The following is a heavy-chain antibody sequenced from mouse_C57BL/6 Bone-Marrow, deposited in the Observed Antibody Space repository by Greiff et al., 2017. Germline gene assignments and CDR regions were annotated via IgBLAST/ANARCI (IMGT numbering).Heavy chain of an antibody. J-gene: IGHJ4*01. D-gene: IGHD1-1*01. CDR2: IHPNSGST. CDR3: AAYYGRCYGAMDY. V-gene: IGHV1-64*01. Sequence: QVHVKQPGAELVKPGASVKLSCKASGYTFTSYWMHWVKQRPGQGLEWIGMIHPNSGSTNYNEKFKSKATLTVDKSSSTAYMQRSSLTSEDSAVYYCAAYYGRCYGAMDYWGQGTSVTVSS. CDR1: GYTFTSYW.